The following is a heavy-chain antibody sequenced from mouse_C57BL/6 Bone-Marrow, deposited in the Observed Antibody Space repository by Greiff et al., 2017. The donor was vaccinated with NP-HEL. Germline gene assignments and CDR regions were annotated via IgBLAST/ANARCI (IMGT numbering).Heavy chain of an antibody. CDR3: NIYYDYDDWYFDV. J-gene: IGHJ1*03. V-gene: IGHV14-4*01. CDR1: GFNIKDDY. CDR2: IDPENGDT. Sequence: VHVKQSGAELVRPGASVKLSCTASGFNIKDDYMHWVKQRPEQGLEWIGWIDPENGDTEYASKFQGKATITADTSSNTAYLQLSSLTSEDTAVYYCNIYYDYDDWYFDVWGTGTTVTVSS. D-gene: IGHD2-4*01.